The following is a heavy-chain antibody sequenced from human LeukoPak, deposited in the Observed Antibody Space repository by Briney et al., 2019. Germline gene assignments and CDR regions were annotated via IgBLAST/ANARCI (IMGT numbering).Heavy chain of an antibody. CDR3: ARDSAITIFFTPLMDV. V-gene: IGHV3-30-3*01. J-gene: IGHJ6*02. Sequence: GSLRLSCAASGFTFSDYAMHWVRQAPGKGLEWVAVISNDGSDKFYADSVKGRFTISRDNSKNTLYLQMNNLGAADTAVYYCARDSAITIFFTPLMDVWGQGTTVTVSS. CDR1: GFTFSDYA. CDR2: ISNDGSDK. D-gene: IGHD3-9*01.